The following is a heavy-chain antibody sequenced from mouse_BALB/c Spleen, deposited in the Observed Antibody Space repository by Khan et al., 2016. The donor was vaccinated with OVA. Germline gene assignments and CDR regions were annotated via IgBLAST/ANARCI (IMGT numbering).Heavy chain of an antibody. Sequence: QVQLKESGAELARPGASVKLSCKASGYTFTDYYINWVKQRTGQGLEWIGEISPGSGATYYTEKFKGKATLTADKSSTTAYMQLSSLTSEASAVYFCARRNYFGYTFAYWGQGTLVTVSA. J-gene: IGHJ3*01. D-gene: IGHD1-2*01. V-gene: IGHV1-77*01. CDR1: GYTFTDYY. CDR3: ARRNYFGYTFAY. CDR2: ISPGSGAT.